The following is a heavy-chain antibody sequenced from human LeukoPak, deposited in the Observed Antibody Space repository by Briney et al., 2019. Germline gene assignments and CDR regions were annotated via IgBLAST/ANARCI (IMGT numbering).Heavy chain of an antibody. D-gene: IGHD3-22*01. CDR2: ISGSGGST. CDR1: GFTFSSYA. V-gene: IGHV3-23*01. CDR3: AKDRLSVYYYDSSGYYYFDY. J-gene: IGHJ4*02. Sequence: GGSLRLSCAASGFTFSSYAMSWVRQAPGKGLEWVSTISGSGGSTYYADSVKGRFTISRDNSKNTLYLQMNSLRAEDTAVYYCAKDRLSVYYYDSSGYYYFDYWGQGTLVTVPP.